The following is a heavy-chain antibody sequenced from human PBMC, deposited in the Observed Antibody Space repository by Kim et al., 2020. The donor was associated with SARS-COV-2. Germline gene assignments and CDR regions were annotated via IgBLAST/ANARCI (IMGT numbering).Heavy chain of an antibody. CDR2: IYYSGST. D-gene: IGHD4-17*01. CDR1: GGSISSYY. J-gene: IGHJ6*02. Sequence: SETLSLTCTVSGGSISSYYWSWIRQPPGKGLEWIGYIYYSGSTNYNPSLKSRVTISVDTSKNQFSLKLSSVTAADTAVYYCARDVLRYDYGDSRRHPKYYYYGMDVWGQGTTVTVSS. V-gene: IGHV4-59*01. CDR3: ARDVLRYDYGDSRRHPKYYYYGMDV.